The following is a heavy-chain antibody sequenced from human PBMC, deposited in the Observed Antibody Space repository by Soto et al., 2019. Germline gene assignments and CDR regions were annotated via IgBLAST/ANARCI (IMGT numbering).Heavy chain of an antibody. CDR1: GYTFTSYG. CDR3: ARDSPPASE. Sequence: QVQLVQSGAEVKKPGASVKVSCKASGYTFTSYGISWVRQAPGQGLEWMGWISAYNGNTNYAQKLQGRVTMTTDTSTSTAYVQLRSLRSDAPALYYLARDSPPASEWGQGTQVTASP. J-gene: IGHJ4*02. CDR2: ISAYNGNT. D-gene: IGHD3-3*01. V-gene: IGHV1-18*01.